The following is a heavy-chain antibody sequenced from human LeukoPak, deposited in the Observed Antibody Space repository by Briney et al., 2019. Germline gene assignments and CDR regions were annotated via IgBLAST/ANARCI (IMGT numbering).Heavy chain of an antibody. CDR2: INPNSGGT. J-gene: IGHJ5*02. D-gene: IGHD1-1*01. Sequence: ASVKLSCKASGYTFTGYNMHWVRQAPGQGLEWMGWINPNSGGTNYAQKFQGRVTMTRDTSISTAYMELSRLRSDDTAVYYCARDKLKRPNWFDPWGQGTLVTVSS. V-gene: IGHV1-2*02. CDR1: GYTFTGYN. CDR3: ARDKLKRPNWFDP.